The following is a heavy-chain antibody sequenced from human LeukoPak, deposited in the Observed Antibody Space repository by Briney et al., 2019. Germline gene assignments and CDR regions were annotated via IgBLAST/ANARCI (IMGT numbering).Heavy chain of an antibody. CDR3: ARHQRLDYYGSGSYYIPPFFDY. J-gene: IGHJ4*02. CDR1: GGSISSYY. D-gene: IGHD3-10*01. CDR2: IYYSGST. Sequence: SESLSLTCIVSGGSISSYYWSWIRQPPGKGLEWIGYIYYSGSTNYNPSLKSRVTISVDTSKNQFSLKLSSVTAADTAVYYCARHQRLDYYGSGSYYIPPFFDYWGQGTLVTVSS. V-gene: IGHV4-59*08.